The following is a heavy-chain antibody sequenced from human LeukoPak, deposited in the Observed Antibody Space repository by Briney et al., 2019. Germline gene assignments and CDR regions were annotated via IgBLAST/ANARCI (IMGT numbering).Heavy chain of an antibody. Sequence: ASVKVSCKASGYTFTYYYMHWVRHAPGHGLEWMGCINPNSGGTIYAQKFQGRVTMTRDTSISTAYLELSRLTSDDTAVYYCARDGACSSASCQNFDYWGQGTLVTVSS. D-gene: IGHD2-2*01. CDR2: INPNSGGT. V-gene: IGHV1-2*02. CDR3: ARDGACSSASCQNFDY. J-gene: IGHJ4*02. CDR1: GYTFTYYY.